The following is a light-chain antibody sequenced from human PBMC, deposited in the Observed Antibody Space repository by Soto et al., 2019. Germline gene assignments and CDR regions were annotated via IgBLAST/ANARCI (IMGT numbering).Light chain of an antibody. J-gene: IGKJ1*01. CDR3: QQYNTYSA. Sequence: DLQMTQSPSTLSASVGATVTITCRASQSISRWLAWYQQKPGTAPNLLIYDASTLKTGVPSRFRGSGSGTEFTLTIISLQPDDFATYYCQQYNTYSAFGQGTKVDIK. V-gene: IGKV1-5*01. CDR1: QSISRW. CDR2: DAS.